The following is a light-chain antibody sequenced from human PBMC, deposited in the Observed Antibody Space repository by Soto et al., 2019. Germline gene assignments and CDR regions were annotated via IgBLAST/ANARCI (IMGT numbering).Light chain of an antibody. CDR3: QQSYSTPPT. CDR2: AAS. Sequence: DIQMTQSPSSLSASVGDRVTITCRASHSISSDLNWYQQKPGKAPKLLIYAASSLQSGVPSRFSGSGSGTDFTLTISSLQPEDFATYYCQQSYSTPPTFGQGTKLEIK. V-gene: IGKV1-39*01. J-gene: IGKJ2*01. CDR1: HSISSD.